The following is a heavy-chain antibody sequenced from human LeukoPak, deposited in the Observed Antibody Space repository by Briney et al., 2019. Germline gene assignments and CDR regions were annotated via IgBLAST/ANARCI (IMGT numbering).Heavy chain of an antibody. J-gene: IGHJ4*02. D-gene: IGHD5-12*01. CDR1: GGSISSNSYY. CDR2: IYYSGST. V-gene: IGHV4-39*01. Sequence: SETLSLTCTVSGGSISSNSYYWGWIRQPPGKGLEWIGSIYYSGSTYYNPSLKSRVTISVDTSKNQFSLKLSSVTAADTAVYYCARLNYIVANGGFDYWGQGTLVTVSS. CDR3: ARLNYIVANGGFDY.